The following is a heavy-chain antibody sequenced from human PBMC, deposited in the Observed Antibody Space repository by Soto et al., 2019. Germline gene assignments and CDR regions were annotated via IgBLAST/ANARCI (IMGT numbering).Heavy chain of an antibody. J-gene: IGHJ4*02. CDR2: FYYDGRT. CDR3: AGGSHIVVAPT. Sequence: SETLSLTCIFSGASFSDANYYCVWIRQPPWEGMEWIGSFYYDGRTYHNASLKSRVTISVDTSKNHFALMLTSVTAADTAVYYCAGGSHIVVAPTWGQGTLVNVSS. V-gene: IGHV4-39*02. CDR1: GASFSDANYY. D-gene: IGHD2-21*01.